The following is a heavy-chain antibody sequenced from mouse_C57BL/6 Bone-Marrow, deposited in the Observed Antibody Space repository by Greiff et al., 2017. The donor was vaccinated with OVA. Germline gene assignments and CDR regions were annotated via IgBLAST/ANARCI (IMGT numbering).Heavy chain of an antibody. CDR3: ARDGELGGKRRDWYFDV. V-gene: IGHV7-1*01. D-gene: IGHD4-1*01. CDR1: GFTFSDFY. J-gene: IGHJ1*03. Sequence: EVKLMESGGGLVQSGRSLRLSCATSGFTFSDFYMEWVRQAPGKGLEWIAASRNKANDYTTEYSASVKGRFIVSRDTSQSILYLQMNALRAEDTAIYYCARDGELGGKRRDWYFDVWGTGTTVTVSS. CDR2: SRNKANDYTT.